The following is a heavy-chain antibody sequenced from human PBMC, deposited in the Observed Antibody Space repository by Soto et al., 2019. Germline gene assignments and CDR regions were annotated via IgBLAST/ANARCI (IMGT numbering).Heavy chain of an antibody. D-gene: IGHD2-15*01. CDR2: INPNSGGT. CDR1: GYTFTGYY. J-gene: IGHJ5*02. Sequence: QVQLVQSGAEVKKPGASVKVSCKASGYTFTGYYMHWVRQAPGQGLEWMGWINPNSGGTNYAQKFQGRVTMTRDTSISTGYMELSRLRSDDTAVDYCARDEGYCSGGSCYYWFDPWGQGTLVTVSS. V-gene: IGHV1-2*02. CDR3: ARDEGYCSGGSCYYWFDP.